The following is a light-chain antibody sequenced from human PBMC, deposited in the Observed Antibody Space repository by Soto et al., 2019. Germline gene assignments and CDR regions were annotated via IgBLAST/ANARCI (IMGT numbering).Light chain of an antibody. CDR2: DAS. J-gene: IGKJ2*01. CDR3: QQYKSYYT. V-gene: IGKV1-5*01. CDR1: QRISSW. Sequence: DIPMTKSPATLSASVGDRVTITCRASQRISSWLAWYQQKPGKAPKLLIYDASSLESGVPSRFSGSGSGTEVTLTISSLQPDEFATYYCQQYKSYYTFGHGTKLEIK.